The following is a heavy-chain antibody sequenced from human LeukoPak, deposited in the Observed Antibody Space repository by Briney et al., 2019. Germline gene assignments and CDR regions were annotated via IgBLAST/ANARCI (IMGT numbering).Heavy chain of an antibody. Sequence: GGSLRLSCAASGFTFSSYAMTWVRQAPGKGLEWVSGITRGGGTYYADSVKGRFTISRDNSKNTLYLQMSSLRAEDTAVYYCAKDPLLRYFDWLPDYFDYWGQGTLVTVSS. CDR1: GFTFSSYA. D-gene: IGHD3-9*01. CDR3: AKDPLLRYFDWLPDYFDY. CDR2: ITRGGGT. V-gene: IGHV3-23*01. J-gene: IGHJ4*02.